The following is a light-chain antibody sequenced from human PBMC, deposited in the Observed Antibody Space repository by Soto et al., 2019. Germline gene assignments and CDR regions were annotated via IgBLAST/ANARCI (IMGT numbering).Light chain of an antibody. CDR1: SSDVGAYDY. Sequence: LTQAASVSGSPGQSIAISCTGTSSDVGAYDYVSWYQQHPDKAPKLMIYEVSNRPSGVSDRFSGSKSVNTATLTISGLQAEDEADYYCASYTTTSTRVFGTGTKVTVL. V-gene: IGLV2-14*03. CDR2: EVS. J-gene: IGLJ1*01. CDR3: ASYTTTSTRV.